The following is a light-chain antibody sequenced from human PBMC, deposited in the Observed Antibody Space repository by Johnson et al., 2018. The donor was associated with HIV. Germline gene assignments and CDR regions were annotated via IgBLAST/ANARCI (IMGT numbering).Light chain of an antibody. Sequence: QSVLTQPPSVSAAPGQTVNISCSGNVSNIESYFVSWYQQLPGAAPTLLIYEDNKRPSGIPDRFSGSKSGATATLGITGLQTGDEAHYSCGIWDPRLSPRYGFGSGTTITVL. J-gene: IGLJ1*01. CDR3: GIWDPRLSPRYG. CDR2: EDN. CDR1: VSNIESYF. V-gene: IGLV1-51*02.